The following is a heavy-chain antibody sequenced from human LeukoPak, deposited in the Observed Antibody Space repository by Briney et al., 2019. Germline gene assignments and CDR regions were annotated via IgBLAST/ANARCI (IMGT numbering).Heavy chain of an antibody. D-gene: IGHD2-15*01. CDR1: GFTVSSNY. Sequence: GGSLRLSCAASGFTVSSNYMSWVRQAPGKGLEWVSVIYSGGSTYYADSVKGRFTISRDNSKNTLYLQMNSLRAEDTAVYYCARGLLYCSGGSCYQNKYYFDYWGQGTLVTVSS. J-gene: IGHJ4*02. V-gene: IGHV3-53*01. CDR2: IYSGGST. CDR3: ARGLLYCSGGSCYQNKYYFDY.